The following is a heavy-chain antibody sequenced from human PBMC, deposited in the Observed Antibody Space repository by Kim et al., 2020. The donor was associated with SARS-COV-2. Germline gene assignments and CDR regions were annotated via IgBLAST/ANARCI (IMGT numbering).Heavy chain of an antibody. V-gene: IGHV1-18*01. D-gene: IGHD6-6*01. CDR1: GYRFTTFG. CDR3: ARDGSCRLSDVDV. CDR2: MSTNNGFR. Sequence: ASVKVSCKASGYRFTTFGIHWVRQAPGQGLEWMGWMSTNNGFRHYAQKFYGRVSMTTDISTTTVYLELRGLTSDDTAVYFCARDGSCRLSDVDVWG. J-gene: IGHJ6*02.